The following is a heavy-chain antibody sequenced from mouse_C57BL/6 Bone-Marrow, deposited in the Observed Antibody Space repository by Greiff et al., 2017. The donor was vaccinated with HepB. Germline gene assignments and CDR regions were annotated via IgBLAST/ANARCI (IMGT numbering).Heavy chain of an antibody. J-gene: IGHJ4*01. Sequence: EVKVEESGGGLVQPGGSLKLSCAASGFTFSDYYMYWVRQTPEKRLEWVAYISNGGGSTYYPDTVKGRFTISRDNAKNTLYLQMSRLKSEDTAMYYCARREVLRDYAMDYWGQGTSVTVSS. CDR3: ARREVLRDYAMDY. V-gene: IGHV5-12*01. D-gene: IGHD1-1*01. CDR2: ISNGGGST. CDR1: GFTFSDYY.